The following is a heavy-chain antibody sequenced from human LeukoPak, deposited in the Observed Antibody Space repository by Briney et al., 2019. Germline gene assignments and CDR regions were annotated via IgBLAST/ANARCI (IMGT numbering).Heavy chain of an antibody. J-gene: IGHJ5*02. Sequence: GGSLRLSCAASGFTFSSYSMNWVRQAPGKGREWVSSISSSSSYIYYADSVKGRFTISRDNAKNSLYLQMNSLRAEDTAVYYCAGSVWTQPRQLDRRFDPWGQGTLVTVSS. V-gene: IGHV3-21*01. CDR2: ISSSSSYI. CDR1: GFTFSSYS. D-gene: IGHD6-13*01. CDR3: AGSVWTQPRQLDRRFDP.